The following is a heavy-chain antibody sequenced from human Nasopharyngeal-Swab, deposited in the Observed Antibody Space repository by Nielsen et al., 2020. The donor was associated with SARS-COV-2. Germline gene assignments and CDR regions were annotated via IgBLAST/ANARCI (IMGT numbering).Heavy chain of an antibody. V-gene: IGHV4-59*11. CDR3: AKEGATGWFDP. J-gene: IGHJ5*02. CDR1: GVSITSQY. Sequence: SETLSLTCTVSGVSITSQYWSWIRQPPGTGLEWIGYISHNSGTSYNPSLKSRVTMFMDTSKNQISLRLRSVTAADTAVYYCAKEGATGWFDPWGQGTLVTVSS. CDR2: ISHNSGT.